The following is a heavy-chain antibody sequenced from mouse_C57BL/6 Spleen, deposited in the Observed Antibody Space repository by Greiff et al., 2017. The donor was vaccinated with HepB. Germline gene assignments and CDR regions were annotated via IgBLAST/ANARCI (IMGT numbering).Heavy chain of an antibody. CDR2: IYPGDGDT. V-gene: IGHV1-82*01. D-gene: IGHD1-1*01. CDR3: AREGYYGSSSYYFDY. Sequence: VKLQESGPELVKPGASVKISCKASGYAFSSSWMNWVKQRPGKGLEWIGRIYPGDGDTNYNGKFKGKATLTADKSSSTAYMQLSSLTSEDSAVYFCAREGYYGSSSYYFDYWGQGTTLTVSS. J-gene: IGHJ2*01. CDR1: GYAFSSSW.